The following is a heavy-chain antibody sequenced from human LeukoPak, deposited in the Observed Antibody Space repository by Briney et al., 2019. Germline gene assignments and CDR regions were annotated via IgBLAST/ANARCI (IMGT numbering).Heavy chain of an antibody. Sequence: SETLSLTCVVSGGSFRGYYWSRIRQAPGKGLEWIGEINHSGSTYYNPSLKSRFTISVDTSKNEFSLNLSSVTAADTAVYYCARAWGLQRAVVVGAATHYLDSWGQGTLVTVSS. J-gene: IGHJ4*02. V-gene: IGHV4-34*01. CDR2: INHSGST. D-gene: IGHD2-15*01. CDR3: ARAWGLQRAVVVGAATHYLDS. CDR1: GGSFRGYY.